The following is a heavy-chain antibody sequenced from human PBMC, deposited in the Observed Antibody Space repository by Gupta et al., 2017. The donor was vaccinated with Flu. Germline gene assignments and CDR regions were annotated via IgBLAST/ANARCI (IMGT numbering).Heavy chain of an antibody. V-gene: IGHV3-48*03. Sequence: VHLLPSGAVVVQTGGSLRLSCAASGFTFSSYEMNWVRLAPGKGLEWVAFISSSGVTYYTDAVKDRFTISRDNAKISVHLQRHSLRAEDTAFYYCARGHWDSWGQGTLVTVSS. CDR2: ISSSGVT. CDR1: GFTFSSYE. CDR3: ARGHWDS. J-gene: IGHJ4*02.